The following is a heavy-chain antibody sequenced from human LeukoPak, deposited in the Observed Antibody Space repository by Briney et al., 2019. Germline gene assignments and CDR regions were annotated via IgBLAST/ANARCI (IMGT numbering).Heavy chain of an antibody. CDR2: IYTGDADT. Sequence: GAYMKISSKGSGGGFTSYWNGWGRRKPGKGGEGMGMIYTGDADTRYSPSFQGQVTISADKSNSKSSLQWSSLKASDTAMYYCARLDNLFDCWGQGTLVTVSS. J-gene: IGHJ4*02. CDR3: ARLDNLFDC. D-gene: IGHD1-1*01. CDR1: GGGFTSYW. V-gene: IGHV5-51*01.